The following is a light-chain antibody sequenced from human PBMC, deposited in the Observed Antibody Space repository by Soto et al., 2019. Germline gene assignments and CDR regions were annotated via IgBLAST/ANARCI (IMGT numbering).Light chain of an antibody. CDR1: QSISSN. CDR2: LTS. Sequence: EIVMTQSPATLSVSPGERATLSCRASQSISSNLAWYQQKPGQAPRLLMFLTSSRATGFPARCSGSGSGTEFNLTISSLQSEDFGVYYCQQYNNWPRATFGGGTKVEIK. CDR3: QQYNNWPRAT. V-gene: IGKV3-15*01. J-gene: IGKJ4*01.